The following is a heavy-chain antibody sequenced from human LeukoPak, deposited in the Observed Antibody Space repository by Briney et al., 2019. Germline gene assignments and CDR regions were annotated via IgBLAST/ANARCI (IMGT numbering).Heavy chain of an antibody. CDR1: GFTVSSNY. CDR3: ARAGGYPSPNWFDP. V-gene: IGHV3-66*01. D-gene: IGHD5-12*01. Sequence: HPGGSLRLSCAASGFTVSSNYMSWVRQAPGKGLEWVSVIYSGGSTYYADSVKGRFTISRDNSKNTLYLQMNSLRAEDTAVYYCARAGGYPSPNWFDPWGQGTLVTVSS. CDR2: IYSGGST. J-gene: IGHJ5*02.